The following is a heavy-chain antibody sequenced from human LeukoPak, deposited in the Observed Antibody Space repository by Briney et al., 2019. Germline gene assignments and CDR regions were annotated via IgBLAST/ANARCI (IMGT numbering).Heavy chain of an antibody. CDR1: GGSISSGGYY. J-gene: IGHJ4*02. CDR2: IYHSGST. Sequence: SETLSLTCTVSGGSISSGGYYWSWIRQPPGKGLEWIGYIYHSGSTYYNPSLKSRVTISVDRSKNQFSLKLSSVTAADTAVYYCAKDPTHDYGDHMAYYFDYWGQGTLVTVSS. CDR3: AKDPTHDYGDHMAYYFDY. V-gene: IGHV4-30-2*01. D-gene: IGHD4-17*01.